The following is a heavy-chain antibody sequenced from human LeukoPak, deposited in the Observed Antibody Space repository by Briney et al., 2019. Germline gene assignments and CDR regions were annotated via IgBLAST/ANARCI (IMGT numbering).Heavy chain of an antibody. CDR3: ARDAGNSGYGCDL. J-gene: IGHJ5*02. CDR2: LRYTGET. CDR1: GFTFSSYA. D-gene: IGHD5-12*01. Sequence: GGFLRLSCAASGFTFSSYAMSWVRQAPGKGLEWVSHLRYTGETFYADSVKGRFTISRDNVRNSLYLQMNSLRAEDTAMYYCARDAGNSGYGCDLWGQGTLVTVSS. V-gene: IGHV3-48*01.